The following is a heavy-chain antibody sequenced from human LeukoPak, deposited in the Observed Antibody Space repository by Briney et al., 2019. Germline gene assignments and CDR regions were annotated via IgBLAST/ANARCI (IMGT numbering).Heavy chain of an antibody. CDR1: GYTFTSYG. CDR2: ISAYNGNT. CDR3: AREQSGSYYPYYYYGMDV. D-gene: IGHD1-26*01. Sequence: ASVKVSCKASGYTFTSYGISWVRQAPGQGLEWMGWISAYNGNTNYAQKLQGRVTMTTDTSTSTAYMELRSLRSDDTAVYYCAREQSGSYYPYYYYGMDVWGQGTTVTVSS. J-gene: IGHJ6*02. V-gene: IGHV1-18*01.